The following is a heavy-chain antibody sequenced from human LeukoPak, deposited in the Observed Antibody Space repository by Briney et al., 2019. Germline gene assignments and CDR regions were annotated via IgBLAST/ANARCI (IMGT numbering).Heavy chain of an antibody. CDR2: ISGSGGST. Sequence: GGSLRLSCAASGFTFSTYAMSWVRQAPGKGLEWVSAISGSGGSTYYADSVKGRFTISRDNSKNTLYLQMDSLRAEDTAVYYCAKAKPPYCSSTTCYLDYWGQGTLVTVSS. CDR1: GFTFSTYA. V-gene: IGHV3-23*01. J-gene: IGHJ4*02. D-gene: IGHD2-2*01. CDR3: AKAKPPYCSSTTCYLDY.